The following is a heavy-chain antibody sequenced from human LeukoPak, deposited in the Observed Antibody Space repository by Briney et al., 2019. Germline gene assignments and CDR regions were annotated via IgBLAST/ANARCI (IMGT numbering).Heavy chain of an antibody. D-gene: IGHD2-2*01. J-gene: IGHJ2*01. V-gene: IGHV3-23*01. Sequence: GGSLRLSCAASGFTFSSYAMSWVRQAPGKGLEWVSAISGSGGSTSYADSVKGRFTISRDNSKNTLYLEMNSLSAEDTAVYYCAKAPYPRPLWYFDLWGRGTLVTVSS. CDR2: ISGSGGST. CDR3: AKAPYPRPLWYFDL. CDR1: GFTFSSYA.